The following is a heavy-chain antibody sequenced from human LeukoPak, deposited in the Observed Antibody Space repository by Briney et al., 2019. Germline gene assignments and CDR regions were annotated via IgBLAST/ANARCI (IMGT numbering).Heavy chain of an antibody. CDR2: INPNGGST. Sequence: ASVKVSCKASGYTFTSYYLHWVRQAPGQGLEWLGLINPNGGSTNYAQKFQGRVTITRDTSASTVYMELSSLRSEDTTVYYCARDDNGDSTTWFDYWGQGTLVTVSS. CDR1: GYTFTSYY. J-gene: IGHJ4*02. D-gene: IGHD4-17*01. CDR3: ARDDNGDSTTWFDY. V-gene: IGHV1-46*01.